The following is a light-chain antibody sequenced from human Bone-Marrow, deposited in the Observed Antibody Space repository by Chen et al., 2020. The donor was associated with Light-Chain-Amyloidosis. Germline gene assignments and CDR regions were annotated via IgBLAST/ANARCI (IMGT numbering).Light chain of an antibody. Sequence: DIQMTQSPSTLSASVGDRVTITCRASQSISSWLAWYQQKPGKAPKLLIYKAYSLESVVPSRFSGSGSGTEFSLTISSLQPYDFATYYCQQYNSYPLTFGGETKVEIK. CDR3: QQYNSYPLT. CDR1: QSISSW. CDR2: KAY. V-gene: IGKV1-5*03. J-gene: IGKJ4*01.